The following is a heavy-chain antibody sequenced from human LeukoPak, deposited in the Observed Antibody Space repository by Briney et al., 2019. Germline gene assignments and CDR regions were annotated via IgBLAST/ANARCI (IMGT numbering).Heavy chain of an antibody. CDR3: AKNLGHYDSSGFLFDY. D-gene: IGHD3-22*01. V-gene: IGHV3-30*02. CDR1: GFTFSAYA. Sequence: GGSLRLSCAASGFTFSAYAMHWVRQAPGKGLDWVAFIRYDGFNEYYVDSVKGRFTISRDNSKNTVYLQMNSLRAEDTAVYYCAKNLGHYDSSGFLFDYWGQGALVTVSS. J-gene: IGHJ4*02. CDR2: IRYDGFNE.